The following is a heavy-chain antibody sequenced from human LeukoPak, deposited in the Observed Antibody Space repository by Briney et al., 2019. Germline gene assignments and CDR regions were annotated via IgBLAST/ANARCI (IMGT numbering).Heavy chain of an antibody. J-gene: IGHJ5*02. Sequence: SETLSLTCTVSGGSISSSSYYWGWIRQPPGKGLEWIGSIYYSGSTYYNPSLKSRVTISVDTSKNQFSLKLSSVTAADTAVYYCARRYLVGATGVWFDPWGQGTLVTVSS. CDR3: ARRYLVGATGVWFDP. D-gene: IGHD1-26*01. CDR2: IYYSGST. V-gene: IGHV4-39*01. CDR1: GGSISSSSYY.